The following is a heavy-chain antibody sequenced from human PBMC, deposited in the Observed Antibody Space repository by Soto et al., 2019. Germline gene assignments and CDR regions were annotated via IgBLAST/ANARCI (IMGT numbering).Heavy chain of an antibody. CDR1: GGSISSGDYY. CDR3: ASQIRFLEWLFSPGYFDY. D-gene: IGHD3-3*01. Sequence: SETLSLTCTVSGGSISSGDYYWSWIRQPPGKGLEWIGYINYSGSTYYNPSLKSRVTISVATSKNQFSLKLKSVTAADTAVYYCASQIRFLEWLFSPGYFDYWGQGALVTVS. V-gene: IGHV4-30-4*01. CDR2: INYSGST. J-gene: IGHJ4*02.